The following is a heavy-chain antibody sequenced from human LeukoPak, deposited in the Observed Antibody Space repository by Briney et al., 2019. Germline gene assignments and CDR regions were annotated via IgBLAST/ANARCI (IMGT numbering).Heavy chain of an antibody. V-gene: IGHV1-18*01. CDR1: GYTFANYG. CDR3: ARVRTNYDSSGYYAQGRFDY. Sequence: ASVKVSCKASGYTFANYGISWVRQAPGQGLEWMGWISAYNGQTKYAQKLQGRVTMTTDTSTSTAYMELRSLRSDDTAVYYCARVRTNYDSSGYYAQGRFDYWGQGTLVTVSS. J-gene: IGHJ4*02. D-gene: IGHD3-22*01. CDR2: ISAYNGQT.